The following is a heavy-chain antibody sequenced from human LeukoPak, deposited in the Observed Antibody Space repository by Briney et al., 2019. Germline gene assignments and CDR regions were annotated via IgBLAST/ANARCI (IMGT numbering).Heavy chain of an antibody. CDR2: ISAHNGDT. D-gene: IGHD6-19*01. Sequence: ASVKVSCKASGYTSTSYGISWVRQAPGQGLEWMGWISAHNGDTSYEEKLQGRVTMTTDTSTSTAYMELRSLRSDDTAVYYCARDKGTVATYYYYYMDVWGKGTTVTVSS. J-gene: IGHJ6*03. CDR1: GYTSTSYG. V-gene: IGHV1-18*01. CDR3: ARDKGTVATYYYYYMDV.